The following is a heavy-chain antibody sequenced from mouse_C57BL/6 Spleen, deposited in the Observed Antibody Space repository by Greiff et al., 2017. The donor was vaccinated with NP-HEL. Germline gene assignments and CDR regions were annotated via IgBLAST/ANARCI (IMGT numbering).Heavy chain of an antibody. Sequence: EVQLQQSGPELVKPGASVKISCKASGYTFTDYYMNWVKQSHGKSLEWIGDINPNNGGTSYNQKFKGKATLTVDKSSSTAYMELRSLTSEDSAVYYCAAYYSNYRAMDYWGQGTSVTVSS. CDR3: AAYYSNYRAMDY. V-gene: IGHV1-26*01. D-gene: IGHD2-5*01. J-gene: IGHJ4*01. CDR1: GYTFTDYY. CDR2: INPNNGGT.